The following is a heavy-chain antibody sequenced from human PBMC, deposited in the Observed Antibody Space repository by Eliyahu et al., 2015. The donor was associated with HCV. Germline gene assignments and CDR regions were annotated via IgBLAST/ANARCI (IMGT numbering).Heavy chain of an antibody. J-gene: IGHJ5*02. CDR3: ALEGGSSGPRWFDP. V-gene: IGHV1-69*01. CDR1: GXXFSIYT. CDR2: IIPAFGTP. D-gene: IGHD6-19*01. Sequence: QVXLVXSGAEVKKPGSSVKVSCXASGXXFSIYTISWVRQAPGQGLEWMGGIIPAFGTPKYAQKFQGRVTITADESTSTAYMEVSSLRSEDTAVYYCALEGGSSGPRWFDPWGQGTLVIVSS.